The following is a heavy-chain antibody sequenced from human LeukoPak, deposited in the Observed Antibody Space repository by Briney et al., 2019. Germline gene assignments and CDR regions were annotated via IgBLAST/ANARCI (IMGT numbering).Heavy chain of an antibody. J-gene: IGHJ5*02. V-gene: IGHV1-18*01. CDR3: ARVFSYSSSWYP. D-gene: IGHD6-13*01. CDR2: ISAYNGNA. CDR1: GYTFTSYG. Sequence: ASVKVSCKASGYTFTSYGISWVRQAPGQGLEWMGWISAYNGNANYAQKLQGRVTMTTGTSTSTAYMELRSLRSDDTAVYYCARVFSYSSSWYPWGQGTLVTVSS.